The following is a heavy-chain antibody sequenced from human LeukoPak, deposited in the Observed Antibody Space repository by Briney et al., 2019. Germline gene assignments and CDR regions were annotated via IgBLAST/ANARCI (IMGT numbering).Heavy chain of an antibody. D-gene: IGHD3-22*01. Sequence: GGSLRLSCAASGFTFSDTWVHWFRQAPGKGLVWVSYIKNDGITTAYADSVKGRFTISRDNAMNTLFLQMNSLRAEDTAMYYCARDRYYIQDYWGQGTLVTVSS. CDR2: IKNDGITT. J-gene: IGHJ4*02. CDR1: GFTFSDTW. V-gene: IGHV3-74*01. CDR3: ARDRYYIQDY.